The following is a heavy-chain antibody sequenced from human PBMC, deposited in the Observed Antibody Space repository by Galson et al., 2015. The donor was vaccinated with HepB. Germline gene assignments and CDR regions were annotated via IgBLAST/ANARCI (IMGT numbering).Heavy chain of an antibody. V-gene: IGHV1-2*06. CDR1: GSTFIGYY. CDR3: AKDKVGATRSYYGMDV. Sequence: SVKVSCKASGSTFIGYYIHWVRQAPGQGLEWMGRINPNSGGTHCAQKFQARVTMTTNTSISTVYMELSRLRSDDTAVYYCAKDKVGATRSYYGMDVWGQGTTVTVSS. CDR2: INPNSGGT. J-gene: IGHJ6*02. D-gene: IGHD1-26*01.